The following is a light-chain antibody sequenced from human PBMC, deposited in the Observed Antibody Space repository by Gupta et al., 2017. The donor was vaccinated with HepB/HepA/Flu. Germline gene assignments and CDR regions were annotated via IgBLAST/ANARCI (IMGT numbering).Light chain of an antibody. Sequence: QSVLTQPPSVSGAPGQRVTISCTGSSSNIGAGYDVHWYHQLPGTAPKLLTYGNSNRPSGVPDRFSGSKSGTSASLAITGLQAEDEADYYCQSYDSSLSGDVVFGGGTKLTVL. CDR2: GNS. CDR1: SSNIGAGYD. J-gene: IGLJ2*01. V-gene: IGLV1-40*01. CDR3: QSYDSSLSGDVV.